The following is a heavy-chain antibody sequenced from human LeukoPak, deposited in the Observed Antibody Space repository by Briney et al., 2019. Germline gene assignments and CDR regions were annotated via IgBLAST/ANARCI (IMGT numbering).Heavy chain of an antibody. J-gene: IGHJ4*02. Sequence: PGGSLRLSCAASGFTFSSYAMSWVRQAPGKGLEWVSSISDGGSSTSYADSVKGRFTISRDHSKNTLYLQMNSLRPEDTAVYYFAKGYMSTALFDYWGQGTLVTAS. CDR3: AKGYMSTALFDY. CDR1: GFTFSSYA. V-gene: IGHV3-23*01. CDR2: ISDGGSST. D-gene: IGHD4-17*01.